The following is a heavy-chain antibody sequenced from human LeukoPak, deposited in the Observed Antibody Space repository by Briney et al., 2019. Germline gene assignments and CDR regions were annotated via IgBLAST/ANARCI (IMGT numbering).Heavy chain of an antibody. CDR1: GFTFSSYW. V-gene: IGHV3-7*01. Sequence: PGGSLRLSCAASGFTFSSYWMSWVRQTPGKGLEWVANIKQDGSEKYYVDSVKGRFTISRDNAKNSLYLQMNSLRAEDTAVYYCASPTAVCSGGSCFNAGSGWGQGTLVTVSS. J-gene: IGHJ4*02. D-gene: IGHD2-15*01. CDR2: IKQDGSEK. CDR3: ASPTAVCSGGSCFNAGSG.